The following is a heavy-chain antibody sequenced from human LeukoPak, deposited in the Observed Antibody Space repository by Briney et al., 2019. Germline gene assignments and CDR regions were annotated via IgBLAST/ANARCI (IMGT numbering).Heavy chain of an antibody. CDR1: GGSISSYY. CDR3: AKRMGSQRSFFFDS. V-gene: IGHV4-59*08. Sequence: SETLSLTCTVSGGSISSYYWNWIRQPPGRGLEWIGDIYYSGITNYNSSLKSRVTISVDTSKNQFSLRLSSVTAADTAMYFCAKRMGSQRSFFFDSWGQGNPVTVSS. J-gene: IGHJ4*02. D-gene: IGHD2/OR15-2a*01. CDR2: IYYSGIT.